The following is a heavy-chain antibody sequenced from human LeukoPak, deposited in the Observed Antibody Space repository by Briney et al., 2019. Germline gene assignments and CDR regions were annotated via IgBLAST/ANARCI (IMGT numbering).Heavy chain of an antibody. CDR3: ARRVTYSGDYDY. J-gene: IGHJ4*02. Sequence: GGSLRLSCSASGFTFSRYSMDCVRQAPGKGLVYVSGISGNADSTFYARSVKGRFTISRDNFENTLYLQVDSLSPEDMGLFYCARRVTYSGDYDYWGQGTLVTVSA. D-gene: IGHD1-26*01. V-gene: IGHV3-64*01. CDR1: GFTFSRYS. CDR2: ISGNADST.